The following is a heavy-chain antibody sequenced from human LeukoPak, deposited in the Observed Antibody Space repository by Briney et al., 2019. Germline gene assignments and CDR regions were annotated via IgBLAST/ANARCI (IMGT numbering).Heavy chain of an antibody. CDR2: INSDGSST. CDR3: ASLWFGESGGFDY. V-gene: IGHV3-74*01. D-gene: IGHD3-10*01. CDR1: GFTFSSYW. J-gene: IGHJ4*02. Sequence: PGGSLRLSCAASGFTFSSYWMHWVRHAPGKGLVWVSRINSDGSSTSYADSVKGRFTISRDNAKNTLYLQMNSLRAEDTAVYYCASLWFGESGGFDYWGQGTLVTVSS.